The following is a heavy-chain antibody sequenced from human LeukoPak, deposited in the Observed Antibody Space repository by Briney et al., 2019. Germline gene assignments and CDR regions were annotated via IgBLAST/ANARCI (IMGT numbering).Heavy chain of an antibody. CDR3: ARDPPVWRYFDWTGSGDDAFDI. CDR1: GFTFSIYG. CDR2: ISSSSSTI. J-gene: IGHJ3*02. V-gene: IGHV3-48*01. Sequence: GGSLRLSCAASGFTFSIYGMTWVRQAPGKGLEWVSYISSSSSTIYYADSVKGRFTISRDNAKNSLYLQLNSLRAEDTAVYYCARDPPVWRYFDWTGSGDDAFDIWGQGTMVTVSS. D-gene: IGHD3-9*01.